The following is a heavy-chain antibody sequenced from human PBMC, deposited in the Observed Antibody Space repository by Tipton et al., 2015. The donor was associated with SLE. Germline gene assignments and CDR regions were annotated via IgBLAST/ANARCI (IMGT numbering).Heavy chain of an antibody. Sequence: TLSLTCAVYGGSFSGYYWSWIRQPPGKGLEWIGYIYHSGSTYYNPSLKSRVTISVDRSKNQFSLKLSSVTAADTAVYYCARDRWELLMGAFDIWGQGTMVTVSS. D-gene: IGHD1-26*01. V-gene: IGHV4-34*01. CDR2: IYHSGST. J-gene: IGHJ3*02. CDR1: GGSFSGYY. CDR3: ARDRWELLMGAFDI.